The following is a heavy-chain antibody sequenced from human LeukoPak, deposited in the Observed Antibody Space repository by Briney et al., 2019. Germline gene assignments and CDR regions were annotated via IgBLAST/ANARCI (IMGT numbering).Heavy chain of an antibody. D-gene: IGHD5-24*01. CDR2: IYYSGST. J-gene: IGHJ4*02. V-gene: IGHV4-61*01. CDR1: GGSVSSGSYY. Sequence: PSETLSLTCTVSGGSVSSGSYYWSWIRQPPGKGLEWIGYIYYSGSTNYNPSLKSRVTISVDTSKNQFSLKLSSVTAADPAVYYCARDSVTREMATRYDYWGQGTLVTVSS. CDR3: ARDSVTREMATRYDY.